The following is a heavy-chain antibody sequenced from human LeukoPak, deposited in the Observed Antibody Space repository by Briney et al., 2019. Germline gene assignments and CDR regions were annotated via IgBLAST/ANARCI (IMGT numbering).Heavy chain of an antibody. CDR3: AKDVPFTGGGAIVY. D-gene: IGHD3-16*01. CDR1: GLTFFEAW. J-gene: IGHJ4*02. V-gene: IGHV3-15*01. CDR2: IKSKADGGTT. Sequence: GGSLRLSCAASGLTFFEAWMTWVRQAPGKGLEWVGHIKSKADGGTTDYAAPVKGRFTISRDDSQNALYLQMDTPKTEDTAVYYCAKDVPFTGGGAIVYWGQGTPVTVSS.